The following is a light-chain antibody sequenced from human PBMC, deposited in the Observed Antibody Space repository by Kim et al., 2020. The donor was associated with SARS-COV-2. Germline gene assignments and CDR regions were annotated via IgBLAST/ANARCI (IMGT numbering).Light chain of an antibody. CDR1: QSIITN. V-gene: IGKV3-15*01. CDR2: GAS. J-gene: IGKJ5*01. CDR3: QQYNSWLIT. Sequence: SGSPGKSATPSSRASQSIITNLAWYQQKPGQAPRLLISGASTRATGIPARFSGSGSGTEFTLTINSLQSEDFALYYCQQYNSWLITFGQGTRLEI.